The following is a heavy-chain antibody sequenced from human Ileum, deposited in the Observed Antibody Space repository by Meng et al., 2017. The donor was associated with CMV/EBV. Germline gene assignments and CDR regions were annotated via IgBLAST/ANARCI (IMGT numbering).Heavy chain of an antibody. V-gene: IGHV3-7*01. D-gene: IGHD1-14*01. CDR2: INQDGSQQ. CDR3: ARLYRTSLTTPMGF. J-gene: IGHJ4*02. Sequence: GESLKISCAASGFSFGDYLMNWVRQAPGKGPEWVANINQDGSQQDYVDSVKGRFTISRDNAENSLFLQMNSLRGEDTAVYYCARLYRTSLTTPMGFWGQGTLVTVSS. CDR1: GFSFGDYL.